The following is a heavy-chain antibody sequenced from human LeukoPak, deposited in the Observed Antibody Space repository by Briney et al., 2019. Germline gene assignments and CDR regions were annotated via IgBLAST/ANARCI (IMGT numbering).Heavy chain of an antibody. V-gene: IGHV1-8*03. D-gene: IGHD6-13*01. J-gene: IGHJ6*03. CDR1: GYTFTSYD. CDR2: MNPNSGNT. Sequence: GASVKVSCKASGYTFTSYDINWVRQATGQGLEWMGWMNPNSGNTGYSQEFQGRVTITRDTSASTAYMELSSLRSEDMAVYYCAREFSVAAGTGYYYYYMDVWGKGTTVTVSS. CDR3: AREFSVAAGTGYYYYYMDV.